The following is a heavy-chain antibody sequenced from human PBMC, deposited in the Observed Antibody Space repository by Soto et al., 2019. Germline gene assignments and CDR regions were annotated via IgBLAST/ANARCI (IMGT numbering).Heavy chain of an antibody. J-gene: IGHJ4*02. V-gene: IGHV1-18*01. CDR1: GYTFTSYG. CDR3: ARDKTVTTRPEFVVY. Sequence: GASVKVSCKASGYTFTSYGISWVRQAPGQGLEWMGWISAYNGNTNYAQKFQGRVTMTTDTSTSTAYMELRSLRSDDTAVYYCARDKTVTTRPEFVVYWGQGTLVTVSS. D-gene: IGHD4-17*01. CDR2: ISAYNGNT.